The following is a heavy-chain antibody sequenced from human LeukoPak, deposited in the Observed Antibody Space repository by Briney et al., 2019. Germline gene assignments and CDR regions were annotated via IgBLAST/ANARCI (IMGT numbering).Heavy chain of an antibody. CDR2: ISGNNDNP. CDR3: ARDGTSTDDC. D-gene: IGHD2-2*01. CDR1: GYTFSNFG. V-gene: IGHV1-18*01. J-gene: IGHJ4*02. Sequence: ASVKVSRKASGYTFSNFGISWVRQAPGQGLEWMGWISGNNDNPNYGQKFQGRFTVTTDSSTSTANMELRNLRSDDTAVYYCARDGTSTDDCWGQGTLVTVSS.